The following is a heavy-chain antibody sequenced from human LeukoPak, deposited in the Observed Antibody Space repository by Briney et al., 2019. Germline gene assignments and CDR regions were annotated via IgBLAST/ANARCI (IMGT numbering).Heavy chain of an antibody. J-gene: IGHJ4*02. CDR2: ISSSSSYT. CDR3: AKAYYDTSGRMGGFDY. Sequence: GGSLRLSCAASGFTFSSYSMNWIRQAPGKGLEWVSYISSSSSYTNYADSVKGRFTISRDNAKNSLYLQMNSLRAEDTAVYYCAKAYYDTSGRMGGFDYWGQGTLVTVSS. D-gene: IGHD3-22*01. V-gene: IGHV3-21*05. CDR1: GFTFSSYS.